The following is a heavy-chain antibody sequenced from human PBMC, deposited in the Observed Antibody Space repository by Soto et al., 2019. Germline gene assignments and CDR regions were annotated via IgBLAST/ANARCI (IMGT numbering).Heavy chain of an antibody. CDR3: AKVDVSGSGLYYFYYYGMDV. CDR2: VNGNGLST. J-gene: IGHJ6*02. Sequence: PGGSLRLSCAASGFTFSSYAMSWVRQAPGKGLQCVSTVNGNGLSTYYADSVKGRFTISRDNSRNTLYLQMNSLRAEDTAVYYCAKVDVSGSGLYYFYYYGMDVWGQGTPVTVSS. D-gene: IGHD3-22*01. V-gene: IGHV3-23*01. CDR1: GFTFSSYA.